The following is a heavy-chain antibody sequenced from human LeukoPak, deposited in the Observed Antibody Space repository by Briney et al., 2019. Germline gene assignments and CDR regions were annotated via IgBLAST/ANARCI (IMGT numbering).Heavy chain of an antibody. Sequence: GRSLRLSCAASGFTSDDYAMHWVRQAPGKGLEWVSLISGDGGSTYYADSVKGRFTISRDNSKNSLYLQMNSLRTEDTALYYCSKDIEGNFGHDAFDIWGQGTMVTVSS. CDR3: SKDIEGNFGHDAFDI. D-gene: IGHD3-10*01. CDR1: GFTSDDYA. CDR2: ISGDGGST. J-gene: IGHJ3*02. V-gene: IGHV3-43*02.